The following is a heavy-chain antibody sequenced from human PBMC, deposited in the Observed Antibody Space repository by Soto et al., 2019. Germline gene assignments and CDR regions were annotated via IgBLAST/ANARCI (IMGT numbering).Heavy chain of an antibody. D-gene: IGHD2-2*01. Sequence: GGSLRLSCAASGFTFSSYAMSWVRQAPGKGLEWVSAISGSGGSTYYADSVKGRFTISRDNSKNTLYLQMNSLRAEDTAVYYCAKDINQLLFSQYYYYGMDVWGQGTTVTVSS. CDR3: AKDINQLLFSQYYYYGMDV. V-gene: IGHV3-23*01. CDR1: GFTFSSYA. CDR2: ISGSGGST. J-gene: IGHJ6*02.